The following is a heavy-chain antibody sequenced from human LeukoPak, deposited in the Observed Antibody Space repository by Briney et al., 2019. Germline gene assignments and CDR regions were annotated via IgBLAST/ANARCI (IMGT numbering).Heavy chain of an antibody. CDR2: ISSSSSYI. V-gene: IGHV3-21*04. Sequence: GGSLRLSCAASGFTFSSYSMTWVRQAPGKGLEWVSSISSSSSYIYYADSVKGRFTISRDNAKNSLYLQMNSLRAEDTAVYYCARDVSTHYDFCDYWGQGTLVTVSS. CDR3: ARDVSTHYDFCDY. J-gene: IGHJ4*02. D-gene: IGHD3-3*01. CDR1: GFTFSSYS.